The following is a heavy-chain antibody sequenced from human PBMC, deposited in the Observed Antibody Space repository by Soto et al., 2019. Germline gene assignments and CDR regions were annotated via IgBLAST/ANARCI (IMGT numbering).Heavy chain of an antibody. CDR3: TTACSTSCPPSFTWIQLWDYYYGMDV. D-gene: IGHD5-18*01. CDR2: IKSKTDGGTT. Sequence: GESLKISGAASGFTFSNAWMSWVRQARGKGLEWVGRIKSKTDGGTTDYAAPVKGRVTISRDDSKNTLYLQMNSLKTEDTAVYYCTTACSTSCPPSFTWIQLWDYYYGMDVWGQGTTVTVSS. J-gene: IGHJ6*02. CDR1: GFTFSNAW. V-gene: IGHV3-15*01.